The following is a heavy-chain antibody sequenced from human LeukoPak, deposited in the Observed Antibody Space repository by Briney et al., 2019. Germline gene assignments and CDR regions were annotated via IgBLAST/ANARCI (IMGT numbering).Heavy chain of an antibody. CDR2: MNPNSGNT. J-gene: IGHJ5*02. D-gene: IGHD3-22*01. CDR1: GYTFTSYD. Sequence: ASVRVSCKASGYTFTSYDINGVRQAAGQGLEWMGWMNPNSGNTGYAQKFQGRLTMTRNTSISTAYMELSSLRSEDTAVYYCARSVSSGYYYNWFDPWGQGTLVTVSS. V-gene: IGHV1-8*01. CDR3: ARSVSSGYYYNWFDP.